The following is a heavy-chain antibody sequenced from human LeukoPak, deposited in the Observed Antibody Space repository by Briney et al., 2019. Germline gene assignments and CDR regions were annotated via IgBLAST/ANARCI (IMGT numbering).Heavy chain of an antibody. V-gene: IGHV1-46*01. CDR1: GYTFTSYY. CDR2: INPSGGST. CDR3: ARTDRRGSSGYRRFQH. D-gene: IGHD3-22*01. Sequence: ASVTVSCTASGYTFTSYYMHWVRQAPRQGLEWMGVINPSGGSTSYAQKFQGRVTMTRDTSTSTVYMELSSLRSEDTAVYYCARTDRRGSSGYRRFQHWGQGTLVTVSS. J-gene: IGHJ1*01.